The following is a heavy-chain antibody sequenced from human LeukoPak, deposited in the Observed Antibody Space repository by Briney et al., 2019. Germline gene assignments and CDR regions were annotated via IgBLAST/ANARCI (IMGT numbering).Heavy chain of an antibody. V-gene: IGHV5-51*01. J-gene: IGHJ4*02. CDR1: GYSFTSYW. D-gene: IGHD2-21*02. CDR2: ISPCDSDT. CDR3: ARRSYCGGDCSARSDQFDN. Sequence: GESLKISCKGSGYSFTSYWIGWVRQMPGQGPEWMGLISPCDSDTRYRPPFQGQVTISAGKSISTAYLQWSRLKASDTAMYYGARRSYCGGDCSARSDQFDNGGQGTLVTVSS.